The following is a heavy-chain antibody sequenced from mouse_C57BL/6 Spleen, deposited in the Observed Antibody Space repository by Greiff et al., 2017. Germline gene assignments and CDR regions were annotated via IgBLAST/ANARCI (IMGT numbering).Heavy chain of an antibody. Sequence: QVQLQQSGAELARPGASVKLSCKASGYTFTSYGISWVKQRTGQGLEWIGEIYPRSGNTYYNEKFKGKATLTADKSSSTAYMELRSLTSEDSAVYFCARGGYGNPFAYWGQGTLVTVSA. V-gene: IGHV1-81*01. CDR3: ARGGYGNPFAY. CDR2: IYPRSGNT. J-gene: IGHJ3*01. CDR1: GYTFTSYG. D-gene: IGHD2-1*01.